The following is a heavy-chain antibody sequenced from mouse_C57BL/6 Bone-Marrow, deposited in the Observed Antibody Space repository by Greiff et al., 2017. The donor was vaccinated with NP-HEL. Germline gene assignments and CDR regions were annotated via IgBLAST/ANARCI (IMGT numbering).Heavy chain of an antibody. CDR3: ARSNHFDY. CDR2: IYPGGGYT. CDR1: GYTFTNYW. J-gene: IGHJ2*01. V-gene: IGHV1-63*01. Sequence: VKLQESGAELVRPGTSVKMSCKASGYTFTNYWIGWAKQRPGHGLEWIGDIYPGGGYTTYNEKFKGKATLTADKSSSTAYMQFSSLASEDSAIYYCARSNHFDYWGQGTTLTVSS. D-gene: IGHD6-1*01.